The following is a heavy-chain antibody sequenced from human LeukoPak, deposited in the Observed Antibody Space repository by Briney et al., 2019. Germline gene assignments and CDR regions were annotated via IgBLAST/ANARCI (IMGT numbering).Heavy chain of an antibody. CDR3: ARALHYDFWSGPSWGYYYYYMDV. V-gene: IGHV4-39*07. Sequence: SETLSLTCIVSGGSISSSIYYWAWVRQPPGKGLEWIGTVFYNGATQYSPSLRSRVTISIDTSTNQFSLKLTSVTAADTAVYYCARALHYDFWSGPSWGYYYYYMDVWGKGTTVTVSS. D-gene: IGHD3-3*01. CDR2: VFYNGAT. J-gene: IGHJ6*03. CDR1: GGSISSSIYY.